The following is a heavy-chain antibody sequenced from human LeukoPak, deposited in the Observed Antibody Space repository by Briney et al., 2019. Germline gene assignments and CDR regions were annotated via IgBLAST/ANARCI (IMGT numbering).Heavy chain of an antibody. CDR1: GFTFSSYD. J-gene: IGHJ4*02. CDR3: ARVRRYCSSTSCGYYFDY. D-gene: IGHD2-2*01. Sequence: PGGSLRLSCAASGFTFSSYDMHWVRHATGKGLEWVSAIGTAGDTYYPGSVKGRFTISRENAKNSLYLQMNSLRAGDTAVYYCARVRRYCSSTSCGYYFDYWGQGTLVTVSS. CDR2: IGTAGDT. V-gene: IGHV3-13*01.